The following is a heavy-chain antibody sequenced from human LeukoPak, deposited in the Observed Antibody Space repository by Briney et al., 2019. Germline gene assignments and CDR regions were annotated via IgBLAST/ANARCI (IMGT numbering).Heavy chain of an antibody. D-gene: IGHD3-10*02. CDR1: GFPFSSHG. CDR2: ISPNGVIT. V-gene: IGHV3-23*01. CDR3: AELGITMIGGV. Sequence: GETLRLSCAASGFPFSSHGMTWVRQAPGKGLEWVSGISPNGVITYYADSVKSRFTISRDNAKNSLYLQMNSLRAEDTAVYYCAELGITMIGGVWGKGTTVTISS. J-gene: IGHJ6*04.